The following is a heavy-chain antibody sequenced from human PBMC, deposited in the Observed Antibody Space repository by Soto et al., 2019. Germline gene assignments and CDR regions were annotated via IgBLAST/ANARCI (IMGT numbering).Heavy chain of an antibody. J-gene: IGHJ4*02. Sequence: EVQLLESGGGLVQPGGSLRLSCAASGFTFRSYAMSWVRQAPGKGLEWVSAISGSGGSTYYEDSVKGRFTISRDNSKNTRYLQMNSRTAGDTAVYYCAKRRGYSHVDFDYWGQGTLVPVSS. V-gene: IGHV3-23*01. D-gene: IGHD5-18*01. CDR3: AKRRGYSHVDFDY. CDR2: ISGSGGST. CDR1: GFTFRSYA.